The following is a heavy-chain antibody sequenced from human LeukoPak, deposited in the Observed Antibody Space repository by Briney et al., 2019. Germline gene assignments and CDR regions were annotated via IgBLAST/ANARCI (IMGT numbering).Heavy chain of an antibody. J-gene: IGHJ6*02. Sequence: AGGSLRLSCAASGFTFSSYSMNWVRQAPGKGLEWVSYISSSSSTIYYADSVKGRLTISRDNAKNSLYLQMNSPRDEDTAVYYCARDFSMTIFGVVMAGGMDVWGQGTTVTVSS. CDR1: GFTFSSYS. CDR2: ISSSSSTI. D-gene: IGHD3-3*01. CDR3: ARDFSMTIFGVVMAGGMDV. V-gene: IGHV3-48*02.